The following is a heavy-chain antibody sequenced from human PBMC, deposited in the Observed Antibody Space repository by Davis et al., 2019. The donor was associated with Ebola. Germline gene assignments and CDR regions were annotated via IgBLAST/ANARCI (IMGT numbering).Heavy chain of an antibody. CDR2: VYNSGST. CDR1: GGSISSNY. J-gene: IGHJ6*02. Sequence: MPSETLSLTCIVSGGSISSNYWSWIRQPPEKGLEWIGCVYNSGSTNYDPSLRSRVAISVDTSNNQFFLKLRSVTAADTAVYYCARAVYSYTYDYYGLDVWGQGTTVTVSS. V-gene: IGHV4-59*01. CDR3: ARAVYSYTYDYYGLDV. D-gene: IGHD5-18*01.